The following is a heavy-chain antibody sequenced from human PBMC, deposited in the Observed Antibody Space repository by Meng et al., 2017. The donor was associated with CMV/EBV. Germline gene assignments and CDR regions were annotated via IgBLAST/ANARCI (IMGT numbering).Heavy chain of an antibody. D-gene: IGHD5-18*01. V-gene: IGHV5-51*01. CDR3: ARLDPTALDY. CDR1: GYSFTSYW. J-gene: IGHJ4*02. Sequence: GGSLRLSCKGSGYSFTSYWIGWVRQMPGKGLEWMGIIYPGDSDTRYSPSFQGQVTISADKSISTAYLQWSSLKASDTAMYYCARLDPTALDYWGQGTLVTVSS. CDR2: IYPGDSDT.